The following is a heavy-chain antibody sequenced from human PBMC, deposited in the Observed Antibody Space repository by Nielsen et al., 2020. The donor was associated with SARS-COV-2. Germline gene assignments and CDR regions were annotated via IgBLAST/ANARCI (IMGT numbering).Heavy chain of an antibody. Sequence: GESLKISCAASGFTFSSYAMSWVRQAPGKGLEWVSAISGSGGSTYYADSVKGRFTISRDNSKNTLYLQMNSLRAEDTAVYYCAKDPGQLVISFLDYYYGMDVWGQGTTVTVSS. V-gene: IGHV3-23*01. J-gene: IGHJ6*02. CDR3: AKDPGQLVISFLDYYYGMDV. D-gene: IGHD6-13*01. CDR1: GFTFSSYA. CDR2: ISGSGGST.